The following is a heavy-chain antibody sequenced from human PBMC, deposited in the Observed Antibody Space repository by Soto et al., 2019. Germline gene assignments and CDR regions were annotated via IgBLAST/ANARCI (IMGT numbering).Heavy chain of an antibody. CDR1: GGTFSSYA. V-gene: IGHV1-69*13. D-gene: IGHD6-6*01. CDR2: IIPIFGTA. Sequence: GASVKVSCKASGGTFSSYAISWVRQAPGRGLEWMGGIIPIFGTANYAQKFQGRVTITADESTSTAYMELSSLRSEDTAVYYCARLSIAAPEGNGMDVWGQGTTVTVSS. CDR3: ARLSIAAPEGNGMDV. J-gene: IGHJ6*02.